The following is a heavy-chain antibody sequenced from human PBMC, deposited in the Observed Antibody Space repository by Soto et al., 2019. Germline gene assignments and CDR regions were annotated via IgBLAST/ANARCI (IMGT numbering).Heavy chain of an antibody. CDR3: ELHVLVVMSRRYGSGRGVFDY. J-gene: IGHJ4*02. Sequence: PSETLSLTCTVSGGSISSYYWSWIRQPPGKGLEWIGYIYYSGSTNYNPSLKSRVTISVDTSKNQFSLKLSSVTAADTAVYYCELHVLVVMSRRYGSGRGVFDYWGLGTLVIVSS. V-gene: IGHV4-59*08. CDR1: GGSISSYY. CDR2: IYYSGST. D-gene: IGHD3-10*01.